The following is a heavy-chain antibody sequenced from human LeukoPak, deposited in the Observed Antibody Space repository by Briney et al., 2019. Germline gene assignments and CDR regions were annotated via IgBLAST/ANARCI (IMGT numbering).Heavy chain of an antibody. Sequence: ASVKDSCKASGYTFTGYYMHWVRQAPGQGLEWMGWINPNRGGTNYAQKFQGRVTMTRDTSISTAYMELSRLRSDDTAVYYCARDEGDTLLRGVTMIDYWGQGTLVTVSS. D-gene: IGHD3-10*01. CDR2: INPNRGGT. CDR1: GYTFTGYY. J-gene: IGHJ4*02. CDR3: ARDEGDTLLRGVTMIDY. V-gene: IGHV1-2*02.